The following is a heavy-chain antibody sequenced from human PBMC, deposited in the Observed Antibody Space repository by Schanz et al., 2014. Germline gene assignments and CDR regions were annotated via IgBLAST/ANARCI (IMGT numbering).Heavy chain of an antibody. Sequence: QVRLVESGGSVVQPGRSLRLSCAGSGFSFSDYGMHWVRQAPGMGLEWVAVISYHGSEKYYADSVKGRFTISRDNSKNTLYLQMNSLRTEDTAVYFCAKSYDTSGYSGFDYWGQGTLVTVSS. CDR3: AKSYDTSGYSGFDY. CDR1: GFSFSDYG. J-gene: IGHJ4*02. D-gene: IGHD3-22*01. V-gene: IGHV3-30*18. CDR2: ISYHGSEK.